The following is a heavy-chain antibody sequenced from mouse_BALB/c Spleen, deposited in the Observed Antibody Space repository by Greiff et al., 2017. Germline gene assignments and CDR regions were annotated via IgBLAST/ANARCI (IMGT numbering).Heavy chain of an antibody. CDR1: GYTFTSYY. CDR2: INPSNGGT. V-gene: IGHV1S81*02. CDR3: TRDIPRDDYAMDY. J-gene: IGHJ4*01. Sequence: QVQLQQPGAELVKPGASVKLSCKASGYTFTSYYMYWVKQRPGQGLEWIGGINPSNGGTNFNEKFKSKATLTVDKSSSTAYVQLSSLTSEDSAVYYYTRDIPRDDYAMDYWGQGTSVTVSS.